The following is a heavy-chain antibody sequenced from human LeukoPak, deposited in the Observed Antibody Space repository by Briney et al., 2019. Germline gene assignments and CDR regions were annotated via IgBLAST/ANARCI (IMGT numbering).Heavy chain of an antibody. CDR3: AKAGSGYYDSSGSLGVDY. CDR2: ISWNSGSI. CDR1: GFTFDDYA. V-gene: IGHV3-9*03. J-gene: IGHJ4*02. D-gene: IGHD3-22*01. Sequence: GGSXRLSCAASGFTFDDYAMHWVRQAPGKGLEWVSGISWNSGSIVYADYVKGRLTISRDNGKNYMYLKMNSLRGGDMALYYCAKAGSGYYDSSGSLGVDYWGQGTLVTVSS.